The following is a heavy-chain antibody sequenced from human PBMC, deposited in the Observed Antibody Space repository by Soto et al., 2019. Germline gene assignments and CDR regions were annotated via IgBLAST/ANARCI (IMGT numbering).Heavy chain of an antibody. Sequence: ASVKVSCKASGYTFTSYGISWVRQAPGQGLERMGWISAYNGNTNYAQKLQGRVTMTTDTSTSTAYMELRSLRSDDTAVYYCARDPGYSYGPEYFQHWGQGTLVTVSS. J-gene: IGHJ1*01. CDR1: GYTFTSYG. CDR3: ARDPGYSYGPEYFQH. CDR2: ISAYNGNT. D-gene: IGHD5-18*01. V-gene: IGHV1-18*01.